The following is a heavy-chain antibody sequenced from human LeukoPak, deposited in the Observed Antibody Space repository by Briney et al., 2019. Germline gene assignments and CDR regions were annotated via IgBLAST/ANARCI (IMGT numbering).Heavy chain of an antibody. CDR2: IKKTGSET. D-gene: IGHD2-15*01. CDR1: GFTFSNSW. J-gene: IGHJ4*02. Sequence: GGSLRLSCAASGFTFSNSWMSWVRQAPGKGLEWVAYIKKTGSETYYVDFVKGRFTITRDNARNSLFLQMNSLRAEDTAVYYCAREDGYCSGGNCYSYFDSWGQGTLVTVSS. V-gene: IGHV3-7*01. CDR3: AREDGYCSGGNCYSYFDS.